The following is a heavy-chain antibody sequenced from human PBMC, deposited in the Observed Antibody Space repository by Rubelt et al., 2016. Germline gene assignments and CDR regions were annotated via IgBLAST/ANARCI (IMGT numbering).Heavy chain of an antibody. V-gene: IGHV3-15*07. CDR3: TTAPRITIFGVVISRDVYY. Sequence: EVQLVESGGGLVQPGGSLRLSCAASGFTFTNYWTHWVRQAPGKGLVWVGRINSKTDGGTTDYAAPVKVRFIISRHDSNNTLYLHMNSLKTADTAVYYCTTAPRITIFGVVISRDVYYWGQGTLVTVSS. J-gene: IGHJ4*02. D-gene: IGHD3-3*01. CDR1: GFTFTNYW. CDR2: INSKTDGGTT.